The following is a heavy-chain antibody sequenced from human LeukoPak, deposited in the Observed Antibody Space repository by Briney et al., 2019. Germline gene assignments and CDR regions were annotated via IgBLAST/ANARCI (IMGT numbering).Heavy chain of an antibody. D-gene: IGHD3-16*01. CDR3: ATEAHDHDGTIDY. CDR2: MNPNSGNT. CDR1: GYTFTSYD. J-gene: IGHJ4*02. V-gene: IGHV1-8*01. Sequence: ASVKVSCKASGYTFTSYDINWVRQATGQGLEWMGWMNPNSGNTGYAQKFQGRVTMTRNTSISTAYMELSSLRSEDTAVYYCATEAHDHDGTIDYWGQGTLVTVSS.